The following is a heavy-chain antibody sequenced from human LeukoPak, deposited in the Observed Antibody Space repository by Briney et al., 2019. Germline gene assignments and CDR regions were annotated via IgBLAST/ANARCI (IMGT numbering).Heavy chain of an antibody. D-gene: IGHD2-15*01. J-gene: IGHJ5*02. CDR2: IIPIFGTA. CDR3: ARVVMNSVVVAATLGSAWFDP. CDR1: GYTFSSYA. V-gene: IGHV1-69*05. Sequence: SVKVSCKASGYTFSSYAISWVRQAPGQGLEWMGWIIPIFGTANYAQKFQGRVTITTDESTSTAYMELSRLRSEDTAVYYCARVVMNSVVVAATLGSAWFDPWGQETLVTVSS.